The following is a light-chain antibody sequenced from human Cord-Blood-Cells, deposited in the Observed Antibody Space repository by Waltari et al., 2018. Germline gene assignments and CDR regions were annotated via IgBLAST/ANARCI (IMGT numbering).Light chain of an antibody. CDR2: DAS. J-gene: IGKJ2*01. CDR3: QQRSNWPPYT. CDR1: QSVSSY. Sequence: EIVLTQSPATLSLSPGERATLSCRASQSVSSYLAWYQQKPGQAPRLLIYDASNRATGIPARFRGSVSGTDFPLTISSLEPEDFAVYYCQQRSNWPPYTFGQGTKLEIK. V-gene: IGKV3-11*01.